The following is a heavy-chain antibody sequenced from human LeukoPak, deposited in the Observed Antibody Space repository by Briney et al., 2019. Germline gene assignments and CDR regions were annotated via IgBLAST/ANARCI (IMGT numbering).Heavy chain of an antibody. V-gene: IGHV4-61*08. CDR2: IYYSGST. Sequence: PSETLSLTCTVSGGSISSGGYYWSWIRQPPEKGLEYIGYIYYSGSTNYNPSLKSRVSISVDTSKNQFSLKLNSVTAADTAVYYCARDETYYYDRNGYRRAFDIWGQGTMVTVSS. CDR1: GGSISSGGYY. J-gene: IGHJ3*02. CDR3: ARDETYYYDRNGYRRAFDI. D-gene: IGHD3-22*01.